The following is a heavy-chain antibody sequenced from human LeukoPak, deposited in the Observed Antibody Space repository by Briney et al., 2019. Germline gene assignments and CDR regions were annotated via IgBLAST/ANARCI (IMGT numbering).Heavy chain of an antibody. CDR3: ARAMTTVTTRYWFDP. CDR2: INPNSGGT. V-gene: IGHV1-2*02. J-gene: IGHJ5*02. D-gene: IGHD4-17*01. CDR1: GYTFTGYY. Sequence: GASVKVSCKASGYTFTGYYMHWVRQAPGQGLEWMGWINPNSGGTNYAQKFQGRVTMTRDTSISTAYMELSRLRSDDTAVYYCARAMTTVTTRYWFDPWGQGTLVTVSS.